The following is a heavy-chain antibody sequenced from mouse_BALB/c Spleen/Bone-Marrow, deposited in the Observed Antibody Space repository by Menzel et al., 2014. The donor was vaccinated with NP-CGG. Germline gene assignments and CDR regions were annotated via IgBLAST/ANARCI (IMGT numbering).Heavy chain of an antibody. V-gene: IGHV4-1*02. CDR2: INPDSSTI. CDR3: ARPGYYGYQDV. J-gene: IGHJ1*01. CDR1: GFDFSRYW. Sequence: EVMLVESGGGLVQPGGSLKLSCAASGFDFSRYWMTWVRRAPGKGLEWIGEINPDSSTINYTPSLKDKFIISRDNAKNTLYLQMSKVRPEDTALYYCARPGYYGYQDVWGAGTTVTVSS. D-gene: IGHD1-2*01.